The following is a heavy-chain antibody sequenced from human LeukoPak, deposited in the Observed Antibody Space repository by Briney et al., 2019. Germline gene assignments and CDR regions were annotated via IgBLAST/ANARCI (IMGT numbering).Heavy chain of an antibody. CDR2: ISSSGSTI. V-gene: IGHV3-48*03. CDR1: GFTFSSYE. D-gene: IGHD1/OR15-1a*01. Sequence: HPGGSLRLSCAASGFTFSSYEMSWVRQAPGKWLEWVSYISSSGSTIYYADSVKGRFTISRDNAKNSLYLQMNSLRAEDTAVYYCASGWGGGTFDDWGQGTLVTVSS. CDR3: ASGWGGGTFDD. J-gene: IGHJ4*02.